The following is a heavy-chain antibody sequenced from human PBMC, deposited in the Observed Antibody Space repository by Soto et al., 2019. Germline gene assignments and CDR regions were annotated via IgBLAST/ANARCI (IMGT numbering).Heavy chain of an antibody. J-gene: IGHJ4*02. D-gene: IGHD3-22*01. V-gene: IGHV3-30*18. CDR2: ISYDGSNK. Sequence: PGESLKISCAASGFTFSSYGMHWVRQAPGKGLEWVAVISYDGSNKYYADSVKGRFTISRDNSKNTLYLQMNSLRAEDTAVYYCAKDDADSSGLFDYWGQGTLVTVSS. CDR3: AKDDADSSGLFDY. CDR1: GFTFSSYG.